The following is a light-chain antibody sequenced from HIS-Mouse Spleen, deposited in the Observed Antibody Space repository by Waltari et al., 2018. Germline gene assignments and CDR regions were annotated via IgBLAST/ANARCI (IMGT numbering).Light chain of an antibody. CDR3: YSTDSSGNHRV. V-gene: IGLV3-10*01. Sequence: SYELTQPPSASVSPGQTPRITCSGDALPKKYAYWYQQKSGQAPVLVNYEDSKRPYGIPERFSGSSSGTMANLTISGAQVEDEADYYWYSTDSSGNHRVFGGGTKLTVL. CDR1: ALPKKY. CDR2: EDS. J-gene: IGLJ2*01.